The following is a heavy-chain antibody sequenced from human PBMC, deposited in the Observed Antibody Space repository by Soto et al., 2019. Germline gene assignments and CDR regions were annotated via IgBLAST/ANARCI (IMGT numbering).Heavy chain of an antibody. CDR3: ERQGYYYDSSGSQGWFDP. CDR1: GYXFTSYL. J-gene: IGHJ5*02. Sequence: EXLKICCKGSGYXFTSYLLVWVRQMPGKGRECMGIIYPGDSDTRYSPSFQGKVNISADKSISTAYLQWSSLKASDTAMYYCERQGYYYDSSGSQGWFDPWGQGTLATVSS. D-gene: IGHD3-22*01. CDR2: IYPGDSDT. V-gene: IGHV5-51*01.